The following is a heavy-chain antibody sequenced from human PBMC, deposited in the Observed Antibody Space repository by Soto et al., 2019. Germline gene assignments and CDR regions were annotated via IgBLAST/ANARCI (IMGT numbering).Heavy chain of an antibody. J-gene: IGHJ5*02. Sequence: SETLSLTCAVYGGSFSGHYWSWIRQPPGKGLEWIGEINHSGSTNYNPSLKSRVTISVDTSKNQFSLKLSSVTAADTAVYYCARGCDSDYDLSASWGQGTLVTVSS. CDR2: INHSGST. V-gene: IGHV4-34*01. CDR3: ARGCDSDYDLSAS. D-gene: IGHD5-12*01. CDR1: GGSFSGHY.